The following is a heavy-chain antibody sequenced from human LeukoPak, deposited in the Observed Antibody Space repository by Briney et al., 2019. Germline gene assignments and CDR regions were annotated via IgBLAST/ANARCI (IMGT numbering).Heavy chain of an antibody. Sequence: GGSLRLSCAASGFTFSSYAMSWVRQAPGKGLEWVSAISGGGDSTYYADSVKGRFTVSRDNSKNTLYLQMNSLGAEDTAVYHCANGWSPDYWGRGTLVTVSS. J-gene: IGHJ4*02. CDR3: ANGWSPDY. D-gene: IGHD2-15*01. CDR1: GFTFSSYA. CDR2: ISGGGDST. V-gene: IGHV3-23*01.